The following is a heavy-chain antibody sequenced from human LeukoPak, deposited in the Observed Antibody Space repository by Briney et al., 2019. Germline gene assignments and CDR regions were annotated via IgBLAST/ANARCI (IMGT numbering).Heavy chain of an antibody. Sequence: ASVKVSCKASGYTFTSYYMHWVRQAPGQGLEWMGIINPSGGSTSYAQKFQGRDTITRDTSTSTVSMELSSLRSEDAAVDYCARACISMIVVVTGDSPTAMCHAFDIWGQGTRVTVSS. CDR1: GYTFTSYY. V-gene: IGHV1-46*01. CDR3: ARACISMIVVVTGDSPTAMCHAFDI. J-gene: IGHJ3*02. D-gene: IGHD3-22*01. CDR2: INPSGGST.